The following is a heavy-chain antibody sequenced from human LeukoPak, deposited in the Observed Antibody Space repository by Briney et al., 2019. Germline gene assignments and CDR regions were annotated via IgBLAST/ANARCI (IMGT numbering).Heavy chain of an antibody. J-gene: IGHJ6*02. CDR1: GFTFSNAW. V-gene: IGHV3-15*01. D-gene: IGHD4-23*01. Sequence: PGGSLRLSCAASGFTFSNAWMSWVRQAPGKGLEWVGRIKSKTDGGTTDYAASVKGRFTISRDDSKNTLYLQMNSLKTEDTAVYYCTTVIAVVTTNYYYYGMDVWGQGTTVTVSS. CDR2: IKSKTDGGTT. CDR3: TTVIAVVTTNYYYYGMDV.